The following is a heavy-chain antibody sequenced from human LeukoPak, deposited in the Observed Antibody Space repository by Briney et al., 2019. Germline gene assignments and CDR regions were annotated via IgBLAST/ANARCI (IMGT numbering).Heavy chain of an antibody. CDR1: GGSLSSSSYY. J-gene: IGHJ5*02. CDR3: ARRLGGTNWFDP. CDR2: IYFSGSI. D-gene: IGHD1-26*01. Sequence: SETLSLTCTVSGGSLSSSSYYWGRIRQPPGKGREWSGSIYFSGSIYYHPSLKSRFTLSVDTSNTQFSMKQSSMPAADTAVFYCARRLGGTNWFDPRGQGTLVTASS. V-gene: IGHV4-39*01.